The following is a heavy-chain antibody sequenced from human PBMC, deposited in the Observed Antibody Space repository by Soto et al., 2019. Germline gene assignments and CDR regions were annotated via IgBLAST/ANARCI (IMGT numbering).Heavy chain of an antibody. CDR1: GFSFSNYE. J-gene: IGHJ4*02. V-gene: IGHV3-48*03. CDR2: ITSSGGAV. Sequence: VQLVESGGGLVQPGGSLRLSCAASGFSFSNYEMNWVRQAPGKGLEWISYITSSGGAVFYADSVKGRFTISRDNAKDSLFLQMNSLRVEDTAVYYCARGDRSSTCYIGYWGQGARVTVSS. CDR3: ARGDRSSTCYIGY. D-gene: IGHD2-2*02.